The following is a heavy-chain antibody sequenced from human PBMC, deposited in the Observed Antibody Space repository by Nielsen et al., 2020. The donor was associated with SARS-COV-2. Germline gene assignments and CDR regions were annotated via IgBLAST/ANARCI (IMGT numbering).Heavy chain of an antibody. CDR3: TRHQDGVPKY. D-gene: IGHD3-10*01. Sequence: GGSLRLSCAASGFTFSDSAMHWVRQASGKGLEWVGRSRSKANSYATAYAESVKGRFTISRDDSKNTAYLQMNSLKTEDTAVYYCTRHQDGVPKYWGQGTLVTVSS. J-gene: IGHJ4*02. CDR2: SRSKANSYAT. CDR1: GFTFSDSA. V-gene: IGHV3-73*01.